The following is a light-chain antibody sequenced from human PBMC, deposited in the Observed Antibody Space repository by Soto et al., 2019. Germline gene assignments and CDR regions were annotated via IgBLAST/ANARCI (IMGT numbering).Light chain of an antibody. Sequence: EIVMTQSPATLSVSPGEGVTLSCRASQSMTTKLAWYQQKPGQAPRLLIHGTFTRATGIPARFSGSGSGTEFTLTISTLQSEDFAVYYCQQRNNWPPEITFGQGTRLEIK. CDR2: GTF. CDR3: QQRNNWPPEIT. V-gene: IGKV3-15*01. J-gene: IGKJ5*01. CDR1: QSMTTK.